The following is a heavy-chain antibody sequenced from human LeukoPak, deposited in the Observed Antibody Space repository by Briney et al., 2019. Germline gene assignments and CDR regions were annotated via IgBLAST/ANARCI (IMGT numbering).Heavy chain of an antibody. J-gene: IGHJ4*02. V-gene: IGHV3-53*01. CDR1: GFTFSSSW. Sequence: GGSLRLSCAASGFTFSSSWMSWVRQAPGKGLEWVSVLYSDGNTKYADSVQGRFTISRDNSKNTLYLEMNSLSPDDTAVYYCARGVEPLAANTLAYWGQGTLVTVSS. CDR3: ARGVEPLAANTLAY. D-gene: IGHD1-14*01. CDR2: LYSDGNT.